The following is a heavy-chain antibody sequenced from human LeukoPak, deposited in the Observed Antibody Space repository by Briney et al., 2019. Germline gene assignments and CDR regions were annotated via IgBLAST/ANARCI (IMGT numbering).Heavy chain of an antibody. J-gene: IGHJ4*02. CDR1: GFTFSSYV. CDR2: ISGSGGST. Sequence: GGSLRLSCAASGFTFSSYVMSWVRQAPGKGLEWVSAISGSGGSTYYADSVKGRFTISRDNSKNTLYLQMNSLRAEDTAVYYCAFRSWYDPLYFDYWGQGTLVTVSS. D-gene: IGHD6-13*01. CDR3: AFRSWYDPLYFDY. V-gene: IGHV3-23*01.